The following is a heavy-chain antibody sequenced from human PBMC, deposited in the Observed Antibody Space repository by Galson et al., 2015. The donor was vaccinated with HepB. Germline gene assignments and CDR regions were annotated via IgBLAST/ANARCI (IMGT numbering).Heavy chain of an antibody. J-gene: IGHJ3*02. CDR3: ANAVVATTGISSYDAFDI. V-gene: IGHV5-10-1*01. Sequence: QSGAEVKKPGESLRISCKGSGYSFTSYWISWVRQTPGKGLEWMGRIDPSDSYTNYSPSFQGHVTISADKSISTAYLQWSSLKASDTAMYYCANAVVATTGISSYDAFDIWGQGTMVTVSS. CDR2: IDPSDSYT. D-gene: IGHD2-15*01. CDR1: GYSFTSYW.